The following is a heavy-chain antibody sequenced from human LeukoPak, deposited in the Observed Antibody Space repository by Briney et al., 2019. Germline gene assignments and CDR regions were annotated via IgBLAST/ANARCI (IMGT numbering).Heavy chain of an antibody. CDR3: ARAQGALDY. Sequence: GGSLRLSCAASGFTITTYAVNWVRQAPGKGLEWVSGIGGGGTEYYADSVKGRFIISSDSSQNLLHLQMNSLTVEDTAVYYCARAQGALDYWGQGTLVTVTS. D-gene: IGHD1-26*01. CDR2: IGGGGTE. J-gene: IGHJ4*02. V-gene: IGHV3-23*01. CDR1: GFTITTYA.